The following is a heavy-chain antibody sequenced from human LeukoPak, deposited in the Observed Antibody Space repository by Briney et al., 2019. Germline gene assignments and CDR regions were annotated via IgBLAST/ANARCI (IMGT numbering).Heavy chain of an antibody. CDR2: ISGSGGST. Sequence: PGGSLRLSCAASGFTFTSYAMSWVRQAPGKGLEWVSAISGSGGSTNYADSVKGRFTISRDNSKNTLYLQMNSLRAEDTAVYYCASGGYDSPDDYWGQGTLVIVSS. V-gene: IGHV3-23*01. J-gene: IGHJ4*02. D-gene: IGHD5-12*01. CDR3: ASGGYDSPDDY. CDR1: GFTFTSYA.